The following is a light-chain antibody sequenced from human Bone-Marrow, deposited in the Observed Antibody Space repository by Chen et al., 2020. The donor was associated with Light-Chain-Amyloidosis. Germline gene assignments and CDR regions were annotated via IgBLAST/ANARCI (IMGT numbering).Light chain of an antibody. Sequence: DIVMTQSPDSLAVSLGERAIINCKSSQSIFYSSTNKNYLAWYQQKAGQPPKLLISWTSTRQSGVPDRFRGSGSGTDFTLPISSLQAEDVAVYFCQQYFAPPLTFGGGTKVEIK. CDR2: WTS. CDR1: QSIFYSSTNKNY. V-gene: IGKV4-1*01. J-gene: IGKJ4*01. CDR3: QQYFAPPLT.